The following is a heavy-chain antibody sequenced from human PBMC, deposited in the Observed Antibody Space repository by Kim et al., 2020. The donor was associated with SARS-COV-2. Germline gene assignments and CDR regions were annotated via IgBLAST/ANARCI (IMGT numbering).Heavy chain of an antibody. CDR2: ISWNSGSI. D-gene: IGHD3-10*01. CDR3: AKDHLPTKVREVASGWAVEYYYYGMDV. CDR1: GFTFGDYA. Sequence: GGSLRLSCAASGFTFGDYAMHWVRQAPGKGLEWVSGISWNSGSIGYADSVKGRFTISRDNAKNSLYLQTNSLRAEDTALYYCAKDHLPTKVREVASGWAVEYYYYGMDVWGQGTTVTVSS. V-gene: IGHV3-9*01. J-gene: IGHJ6*02.